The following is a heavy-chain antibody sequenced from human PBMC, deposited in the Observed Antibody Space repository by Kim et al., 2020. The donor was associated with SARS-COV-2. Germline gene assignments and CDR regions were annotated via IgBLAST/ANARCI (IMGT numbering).Heavy chain of an antibody. D-gene: IGHD6-13*01. V-gene: IGHV3-23*01. CDR3: AKAYINTWYVFDV. CDR2: IGTGGVTT. Sequence: GGSLRLSCTASGFTFSSRAMTWVRQAPGKGLEWVSSIGTGGVTTYYADSVKGRFTISRDNSKNTLYLQMNSLRAEDTAVYYCAKAYINTWYVFDVWGQGTMVTVSS. J-gene: IGHJ3*01. CDR1: GFTFSSRA.